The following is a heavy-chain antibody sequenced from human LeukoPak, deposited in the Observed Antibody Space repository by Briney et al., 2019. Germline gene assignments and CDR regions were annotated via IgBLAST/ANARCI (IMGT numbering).Heavy chain of an antibody. J-gene: IGHJ4*02. CDR3: ARGGSYVHY. CDR2: ISSSGSTI. D-gene: IGHD1-26*01. V-gene: IGHV3-48*03. Sequence: GGSLRLSCTASGFTSGFTFGDYAMSWVRQAPGKGLEWVSYISSSGSTIYYADSVKGRFTISRDNAKNSLYLQMNSLRAEDTAVYYCARGGSYVHYWGQGTLVTVSS. CDR1: GFTFGDYA.